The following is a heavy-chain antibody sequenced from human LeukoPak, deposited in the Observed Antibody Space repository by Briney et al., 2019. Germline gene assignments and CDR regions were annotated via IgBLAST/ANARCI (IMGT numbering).Heavy chain of an antibody. Sequence: SETLSLTCAVSGYSISSGYYWGWIRPPPGKGLEWIGIIYHSGSTYYNPSLKSRVTISVDTSKNQFSLKLSSVTAADTAVYYCARHHYYDFWSGYGNNWFDPWGQGTLVTVSS. CDR3: ARHHYYDFWSGYGNNWFDP. D-gene: IGHD3-3*01. J-gene: IGHJ5*02. CDR1: GYSISSGYY. V-gene: IGHV4-38-2*01. CDR2: IYHSGST.